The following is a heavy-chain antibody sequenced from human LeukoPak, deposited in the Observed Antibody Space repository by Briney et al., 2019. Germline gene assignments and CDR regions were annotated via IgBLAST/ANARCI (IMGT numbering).Heavy chain of an antibody. J-gene: IGHJ4*02. V-gene: IGHV3-30*02. D-gene: IGHD6-6*01. CDR2: IQFDGSNE. Sequence: PGGSLRLSCTASGFIFSTYGMHWVRQAPGKGLEWVAFIQFDGSNEYYADSVKGRFTISRDNAKNTLYLQMNSLRAEDTAVYYCARELGGIAARPRNFDYWGQGTLVTVSS. CDR1: GFIFSTYG. CDR3: ARELGGIAARPRNFDY.